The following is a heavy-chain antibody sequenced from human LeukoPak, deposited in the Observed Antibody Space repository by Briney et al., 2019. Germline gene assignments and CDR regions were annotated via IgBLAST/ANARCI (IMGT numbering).Heavy chain of an antibody. CDR2: IKQDGSEK. J-gene: IGHJ4*02. V-gene: IGHV3-7*01. D-gene: IGHD2-2*01. Sequence: GGSLRLSCATSGFSFSNFWMSWVRQDPGKGLEGVANIKQDGSEKHYVDAVMGRFTISRDNAKNSLYLQMSSLRAEDTAVYYCATNPPCYDGDFDYWGQGTLVTVSS. CDR1: GFSFSNFW. CDR3: ATNPPCYDGDFDY.